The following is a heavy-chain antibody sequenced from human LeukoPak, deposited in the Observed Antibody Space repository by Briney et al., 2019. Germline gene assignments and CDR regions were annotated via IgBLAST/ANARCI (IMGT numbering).Heavy chain of an antibody. D-gene: IGHD5-18*01. CDR1: GFTFSDYW. CDR3: ARDRIQLWLPLSYYFDY. V-gene: IGHV3-7*01. CDR2: INQDGSEK. Sequence: GGSLRLSCAVSGFTFSDYWVTWVRQAPGKGLEWVANINQDGSEKYYVDSVKGRFTISRDNAKNSLYLQMNSLRAEDTAVYYCARDRIQLWLPLSYYFDYWGQGTLVTVSS. J-gene: IGHJ4*02.